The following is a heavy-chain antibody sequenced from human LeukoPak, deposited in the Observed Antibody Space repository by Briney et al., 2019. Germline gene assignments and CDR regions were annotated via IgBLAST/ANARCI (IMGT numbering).Heavy chain of an antibody. D-gene: IGHD3-22*01. Sequence: GGSLRLSCAASGFTFSSYAMSWVRQAPGKGLEWVSAISGSGGSTYYADSVKGRFTISRDNSKNTLYLQMNSLRAEDTAVYYCAKDRLEYHYDSSGLEYYFDYWGQGTLVTVSS. V-gene: IGHV3-23*01. CDR1: GFTFSSYA. CDR2: ISGSGGST. CDR3: AKDRLEYHYDSSGLEYYFDY. J-gene: IGHJ4*02.